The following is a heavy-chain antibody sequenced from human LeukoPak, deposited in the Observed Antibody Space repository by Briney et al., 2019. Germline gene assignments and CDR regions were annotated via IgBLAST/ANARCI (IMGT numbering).Heavy chain of an antibody. V-gene: IGHV4-38-2*02. J-gene: IGHJ1*01. CDR3: ARVQGYCSGGSCYPAHFQH. CDR1: GYSISSGYY. CDR2: IYHSGST. Sequence: SETLSLTCTVSGYSISSGYYWGWIRQPPGKGLEWIGSIYHSGSTYYNPSLKSRVTISVDTSKNQFSLKLSSVTAADTAVYYCARVQGYCSGGSCYPAHFQHWGQGTLVTVSS. D-gene: IGHD2-15*01.